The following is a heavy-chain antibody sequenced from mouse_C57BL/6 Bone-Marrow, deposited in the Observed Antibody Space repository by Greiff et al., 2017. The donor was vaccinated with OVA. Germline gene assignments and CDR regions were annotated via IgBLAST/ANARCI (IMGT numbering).Heavy chain of an antibody. CDR2: IHPNSGST. Sequence: QVHVKQPGAELVKPGASVKLSCKASGYTFTSYWMHWVKQRPGQGLEWIGMIHPNSGSTNYNEKFKSKATLTVDKSSSTAYMQLSSLTSEDSAVYYCARWLLRRYFDYWGQGTTLTVSS. D-gene: IGHD2-3*01. V-gene: IGHV1-64*01. CDR3: ARWLLRRYFDY. CDR1: GYTFTSYW. J-gene: IGHJ2*01.